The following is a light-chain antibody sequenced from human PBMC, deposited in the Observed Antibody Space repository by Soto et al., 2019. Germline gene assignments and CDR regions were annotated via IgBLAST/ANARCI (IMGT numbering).Light chain of an antibody. CDR3: MQGTQFPWT. CDR1: DSLVHRDGKTY. Sequence: DIVLTQTPLSSPVALGQPASISCRTTDSLVHRDGKTYLGWLQQRPGQPPRLLMYKISNRFAGVPDRFSGSGAGTDFTLKISRVEAEDVGVYFCMQGTQFPWTFGQGTKVDSK. CDR2: KIS. J-gene: IGKJ1*01. V-gene: IGKV2-24*01.